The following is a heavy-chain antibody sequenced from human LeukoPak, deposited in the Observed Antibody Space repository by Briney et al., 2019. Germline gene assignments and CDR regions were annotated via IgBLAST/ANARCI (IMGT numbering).Heavy chain of an antibody. D-gene: IGHD5-18*01. V-gene: IGHV6-1*01. CDR2: TYYRSKWYN. J-gene: IGHJ6*03. Sequence: SQTLSLTCAISGDSVSSNSAAWNWIRQSPSRGLEWLGRTYYRSKWYNDYAVSVKSRITINPDTSKNQFSLQLNSVTPEDTAVYYCAREVWLPRVYYYYMDVWGKGTTVTVSS. CDR3: AREVWLPRVYYYYMDV. CDR1: GDSVSSNSAA.